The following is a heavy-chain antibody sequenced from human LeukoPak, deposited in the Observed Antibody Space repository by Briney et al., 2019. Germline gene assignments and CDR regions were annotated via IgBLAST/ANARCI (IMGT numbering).Heavy chain of an antibody. CDR1: GFTFSSYA. J-gene: IGHJ4*02. V-gene: IGHV3-23*01. D-gene: IGHD3-22*01. Sequence: PGGSLRLSCAASGFTFSSYAMSWVRQAPGKGLEWVSGISGSGSLTYYADSVKGRFTISRDNSKNTLYLQMNSLRVEDTAVHYCTTYDSSGSYYSFEYWSQGNLVTVSS. CDR3: TTYDSSGSYYSFEY. CDR2: ISGSGSLT.